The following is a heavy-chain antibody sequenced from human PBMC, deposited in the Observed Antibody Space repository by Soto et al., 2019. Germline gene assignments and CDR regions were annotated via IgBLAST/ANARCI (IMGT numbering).Heavy chain of an antibody. CDR3: ARGEGVSGERENWFDP. J-gene: IGHJ5*02. Sequence: SETLSLTCTVSGGSISSSSYYWGWIRQPPGKGLEWIGSIYYSGSTYYNPSLKSRVTISADTSKNQLSLKLSSVTAADTAVYYCARGEGVSGERENWFDPWGQGTLVTVSS. CDR1: GGSISSSSYY. CDR2: IYYSGST. V-gene: IGHV4-39*07. D-gene: IGHD6-25*01.